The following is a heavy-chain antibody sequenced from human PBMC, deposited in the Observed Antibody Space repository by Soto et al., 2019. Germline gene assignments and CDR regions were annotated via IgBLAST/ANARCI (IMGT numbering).Heavy chain of an antibody. CDR1: GYTFTPFA. CDR2: INAGTGNT. V-gene: IGHV1-3*01. D-gene: IGHD4-17*01. J-gene: IGHJ4*02. CDR3: ARFYGNTHY. Sequence: ASVKVSCKTSGYTFTPFAIHWVRQAPGQRLEWMGWINAGTGNTTFSQSFQGRVTITRDTSASTVYMELSSLRSEDTAVYFCARFYGNTHYWGQGTQVTVSS.